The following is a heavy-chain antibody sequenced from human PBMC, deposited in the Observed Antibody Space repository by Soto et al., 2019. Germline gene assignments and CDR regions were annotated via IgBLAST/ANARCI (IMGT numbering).Heavy chain of an antibody. J-gene: IGHJ4*02. CDR1: GFTFSTYA. V-gene: IGHV3-23*01. Sequence: EVQLLESGGGLVQPGGSLRLSCAASGFTFSTYAMNWVRQAPGKGLEWVSAISGSGGRTYYADSVKGRFTISRDNSKNTRYLQMNSLRAEDTAVYYCAKEGGYTYGYPFDYGGQGTLGTVSS. CDR3: AKEGGYTYGYPFDY. D-gene: IGHD5-18*01. CDR2: ISGSGGRT.